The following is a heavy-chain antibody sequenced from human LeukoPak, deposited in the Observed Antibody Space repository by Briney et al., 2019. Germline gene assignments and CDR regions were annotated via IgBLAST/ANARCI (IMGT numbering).Heavy chain of an antibody. V-gene: IGHV4-59*01. J-gene: IGHJ3*01. CDR2: VFYTGST. CDR3: VRLDPQFDSFDV. CDR1: GGSISTYY. D-gene: IGHD6-19*01. Sequence: SETLSLTCIVSGGSISTYYWTWVRQPPGKGLEWIGNVFYTGSTNYNPSLQSRVTVSVDTSKNQFSLQLTSVAAADTSVYYCVRLDPQFDSFDVWGQGTLVTVSS.